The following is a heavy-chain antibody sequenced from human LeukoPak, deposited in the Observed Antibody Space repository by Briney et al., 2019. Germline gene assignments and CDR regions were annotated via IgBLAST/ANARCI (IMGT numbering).Heavy chain of an antibody. CDR3: ATDRATQYFDY. V-gene: IGHV3-33*01. Sequence: PGGSLRLACAAYGITFRNYGAHWDRQAPGNGLEWVAAIWYEGSNKDYADSVKGRLTVSRDNSRNTLFLQMNSLRVEDTAVYYCATDRATQYFDYWGQGTLVSVPS. CDR2: IWYEGSNK. J-gene: IGHJ4*02. CDR1: GITFRNYG. D-gene: IGHD2-15*01.